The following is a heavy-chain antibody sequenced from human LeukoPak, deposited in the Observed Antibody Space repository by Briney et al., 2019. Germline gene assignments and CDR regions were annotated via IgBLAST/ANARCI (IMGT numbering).Heavy chain of an antibody. CDR3: ARGRGSCSSTNCQNWFDP. CDR1: GFTFSGYN. D-gene: IGHD2-2*01. Sequence: GGSLRLSCAASGFTFSGYNMNWVRQTPGKGLEWVSSISSSSSYIYHADSVKGRFTISRDNAKNSLYLQMNSLRAEDTAVYYCARGRGSCSSTNCQNWFDPWGQGTLVTVSS. V-gene: IGHV3-21*01. CDR2: ISSSSSYI. J-gene: IGHJ5*02.